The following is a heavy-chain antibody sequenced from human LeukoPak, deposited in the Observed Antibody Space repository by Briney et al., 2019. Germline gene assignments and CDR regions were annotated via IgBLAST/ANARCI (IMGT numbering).Heavy chain of an antibody. V-gene: IGHV1-69*02. J-gene: IGHJ4*02. CDR3: ARGPIVAVRNYFDY. Sequence: SVKVSCKTSGDTFNSYTISWVRQAPGQGLEWMARIIPILGIANYAQKFQGRVTITADKSTSTAYMELSSLRSEDTAVYHCARGPIVAVRNYFDYWGQGTLVTVSS. D-gene: IGHD3-22*01. CDR1: GDTFNSYT. CDR2: IIPILGIA.